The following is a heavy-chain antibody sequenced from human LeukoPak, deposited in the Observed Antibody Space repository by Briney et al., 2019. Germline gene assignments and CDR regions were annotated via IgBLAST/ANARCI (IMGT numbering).Heavy chain of an antibody. CDR1: GFTFSSYA. J-gene: IGHJ4*02. CDR3: AKDSRVTMVRGVPFDY. D-gene: IGHD3-10*01. CDR2: ISGSGGST. V-gene: IGHV3-23*01. Sequence: PGGSLRLSCAASGFTFSSYAMSWVRQAPGKGPEWVSAISGSGGSTYYADSVKGRFTISRDNSKNTLYLQMNSLRAEDTAVYYCAKDSRVTMVRGVPFDYWGQGTLVTVSS.